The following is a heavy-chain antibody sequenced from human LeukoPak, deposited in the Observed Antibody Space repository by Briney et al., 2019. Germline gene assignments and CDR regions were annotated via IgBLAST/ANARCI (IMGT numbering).Heavy chain of an antibody. CDR1: GYTFASYD. Sequence: ASVKVSCKASGYTFASYDTNWVRQATGQGLEWMGWMNPNSGNTGYAQKFQGRVTMTRNTSISTAYMELSSLRSEDTAVYYCARGVTYCSTTSCYTVDYWGQGTLVTVSS. V-gene: IGHV1-8*01. D-gene: IGHD2-2*02. J-gene: IGHJ4*02. CDR2: MNPNSGNT. CDR3: ARGVTYCSTTSCYTVDY.